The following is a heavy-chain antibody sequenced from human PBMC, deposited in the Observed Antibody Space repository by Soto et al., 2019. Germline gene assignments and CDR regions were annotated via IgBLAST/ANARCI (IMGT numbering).Heavy chain of an antibody. CDR3: ARDPGYGRALTFDP. CDR2: IYSSGDT. V-gene: IGHV3-66*01. CDR1: GFSVSDNY. Sequence: EVQLVESGGGLVQPGGSLRLSCAASGFSVSDNYMSWVRQAPGKGLEWISVIYSSGDTYYADSVKGRLTISRDNSRNTLYLQINDLRVEDTATYYCARDPGYGRALTFDPWGQGIPVTVSS. D-gene: IGHD3-16*01. J-gene: IGHJ5*02.